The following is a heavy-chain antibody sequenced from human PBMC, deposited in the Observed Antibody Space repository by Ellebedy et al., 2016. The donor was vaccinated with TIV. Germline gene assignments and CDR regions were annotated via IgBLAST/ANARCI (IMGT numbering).Heavy chain of an antibody. Sequence: GESLKISCAASGFTFSAYAMGWVRQAPGRGLEWVSGLSGSGGSPYYADSVKGRFTISRDNSENTLYLQMNSLRVEDTAVYYCAKDTRSGYDGNDPLDMWGQGTLVTVSS. V-gene: IGHV3-23*01. J-gene: IGHJ3*02. CDR3: AKDTRSGYDGNDPLDM. CDR2: LSGSGGSP. D-gene: IGHD5-12*01. CDR1: GFTFSAYA.